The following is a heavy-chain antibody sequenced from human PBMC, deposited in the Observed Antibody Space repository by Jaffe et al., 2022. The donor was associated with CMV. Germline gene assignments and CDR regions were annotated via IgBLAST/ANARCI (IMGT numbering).Heavy chain of an antibody. V-gene: IGHV4-34*01. J-gene: IGHJ3*02. CDR1: GGSFSGYY. CDR3: ARTGTRWLQLRAFDI. D-gene: IGHD5-12*01. Sequence: QVQLQQWGAGLLKPSETLSLTCAVYGGSFSGYYWSWIRQPPGKGLEWIGEINHSGSTNYNPSLKSRVTISVDTSKNQFSLKLSSVTAADTAVYYCARTGTRWLQLRAFDIWGQGTMVTVSS. CDR2: INHSGST.